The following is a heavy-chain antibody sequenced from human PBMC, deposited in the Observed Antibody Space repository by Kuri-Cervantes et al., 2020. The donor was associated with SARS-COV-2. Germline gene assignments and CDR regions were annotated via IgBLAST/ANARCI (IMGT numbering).Heavy chain of an antibody. CDR3: ARSGPWGISKEDDAFDV. J-gene: IGHJ3*01. V-gene: IGHV1-2*04. Sequence: ASVKVSCKASGYTFTGYYMHWVRQAPGQGLEWMGWINPNSGGTNYAQKFQGWVTMTRDTSISTVYMELSRLRSDDTAVYYCARSGPWGISKEDDAFDVWGQGTKVTVSS. D-gene: IGHD2-21*01. CDR1: GYTFTGYY. CDR2: INPNSGGT.